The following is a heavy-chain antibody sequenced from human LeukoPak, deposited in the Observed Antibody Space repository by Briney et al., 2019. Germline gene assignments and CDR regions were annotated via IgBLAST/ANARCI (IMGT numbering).Heavy chain of an antibody. CDR1: GFTFSSYA. CDR3: ARVGAIPLDY. Sequence: PGRSLRLSCAASGFTFSSYAMHWVRQAPGKGLEWVAVISYDGSNKYYADSVKGRFTISRDNSKNTLYLQMNSLRAEDTAVYYCARVGAIPLDYWGQGTLVTVSS. D-gene: IGHD1-26*01. J-gene: IGHJ4*02. V-gene: IGHV3-30-3*01. CDR2: ISYDGSNK.